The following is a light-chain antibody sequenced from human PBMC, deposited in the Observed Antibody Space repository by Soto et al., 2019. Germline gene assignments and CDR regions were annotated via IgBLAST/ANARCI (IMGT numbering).Light chain of an antibody. CDR3: QQYASSRT. CDR1: QNIGTW. CDR2: DVS. J-gene: IGKJ1*01. Sequence: DVQMTQSPSTLSASVGDRVTITCRASQNIGTWLAWYQQKPGGAPRLLIYDVSNLESGVPSRFSGSGSGPEFTLTITSLQPEDLGIYYCQQYASSRTLGQGTKVDLK. V-gene: IGKV1-5*01.